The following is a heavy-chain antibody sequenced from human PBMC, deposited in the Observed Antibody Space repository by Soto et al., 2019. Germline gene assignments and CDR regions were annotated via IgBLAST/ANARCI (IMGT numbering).Heavy chain of an antibody. CDR3: GHKGGGDRILDY. Sequence: QITLKESGPTLVKPTQTLTLTCTFSGFSLSTSGVGVGWIRQPPGKALEWLALIYWDDDKRYSPSLKSRLTITKDPSKNQEVPTMTNKDPVDTATNFCGHKGGGDRILDYWGQGTLVTVSS. J-gene: IGHJ4*02. CDR1: GFSLSTSGVG. CDR2: IYWDDDK. V-gene: IGHV2-5*02. D-gene: IGHD3-16*01.